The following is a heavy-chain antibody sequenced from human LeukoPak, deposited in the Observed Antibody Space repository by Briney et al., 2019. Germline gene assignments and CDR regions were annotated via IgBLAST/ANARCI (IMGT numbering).Heavy chain of an antibody. CDR1: GFTFSSYS. CDR3: ARDHELGNYGMDV. V-gene: IGHV3-48*01. Sequence: GGSLRLSCAASGFTFSSYSMNWVRQAPGKGLEWVSYISSSSSTIYYADSVKGRFTISRDNAKNSLYLQMNSLRAEDTAVYYCARDHELGNYGMDVWGQGTTVTVSS. J-gene: IGHJ6*02. CDR2: ISSSSSTI. D-gene: IGHD7-27*01.